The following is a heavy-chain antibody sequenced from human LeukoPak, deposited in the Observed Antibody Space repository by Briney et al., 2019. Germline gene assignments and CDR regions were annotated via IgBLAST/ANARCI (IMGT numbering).Heavy chain of an antibody. J-gene: IGHJ3*02. CDR2: IYYSGGT. Sequence: SETLSLTCTASGGSMSPFYWSWIRQSPGKGLEWIGSIYYSGGTNYNPSLKSRVTISVDTSKNQSSLELSSVSAADTAVYYCAVNSTKHTFDIWGQGTMVTVSS. D-gene: IGHD1-1*01. CDR1: GGSMSPFY. CDR3: AVNSTKHTFDI. V-gene: IGHV4-59*08.